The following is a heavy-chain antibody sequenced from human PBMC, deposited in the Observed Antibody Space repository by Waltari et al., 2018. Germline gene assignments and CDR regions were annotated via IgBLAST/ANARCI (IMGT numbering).Heavy chain of an antibody. D-gene: IGHD1-26*01. CDR1: GDSVSSGPYF. CDR3: ARDRSGTINSFDP. V-gene: IGHV4-39*07. Sequence: QLQLQESGPRLVKPAETLSLTCTVSGDSVSSGPYFWAWIRQPPGKGLEWLGSMFYSGTTYHNSSLKSRVTISGDTSKNQVSLQLKSVTAADTAVYFCARDRSGTINSFDPWGRGTLVTVSS. CDR2: MFYSGTT. J-gene: IGHJ5*02.